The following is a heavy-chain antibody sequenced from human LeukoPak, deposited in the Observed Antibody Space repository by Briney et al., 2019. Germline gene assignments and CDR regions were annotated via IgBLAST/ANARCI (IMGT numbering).Heavy chain of an antibody. CDR1: GGSFSGYY. Sequence: SETLSLTCAVYGGSFSGYYWSWIRQPPGKGLEWIGEINHSGSTNYNPSLKSRVTISVDTSKNQFSLKLSSVTAADTAVYYCARSSRPFYDFWSGYLAFDYWGQGTLVTVSS. J-gene: IGHJ4*02. CDR2: INHSGST. V-gene: IGHV4-34*01. CDR3: ARSSRPFYDFWSGYLAFDY. D-gene: IGHD3-3*01.